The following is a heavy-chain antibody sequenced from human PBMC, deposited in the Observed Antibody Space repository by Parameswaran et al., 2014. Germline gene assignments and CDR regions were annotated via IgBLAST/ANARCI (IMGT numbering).Heavy chain of an antibody. D-gene: IGHD3-22*01. V-gene: IGHV4-34*01. Sequence: VRQAPGKGLEWIGEINHSGSTNYNPSLKSRVTISVDTSKNQFSLKLSSVTAADTAVYYCARMAGYNPYYYDSSGYYYNFDYWGQGTLVTVSS. J-gene: IGHJ4*02. CDR2: INHSGST. CDR3: ARMAGYNPYYYDSSGYYYNFDY.